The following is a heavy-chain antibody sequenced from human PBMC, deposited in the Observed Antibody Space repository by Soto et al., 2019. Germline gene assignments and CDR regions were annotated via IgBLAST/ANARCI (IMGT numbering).Heavy chain of an antibody. V-gene: IGHV6-1*01. CDR1: GDSVSSNSAA. J-gene: IGHJ3*02. CDR2: TYYRSKWYN. D-gene: IGHD4-4*01. CDR3: ARVGRWLQFHDAFDI. Sequence: PSQTLSLTCSISGDSVSSNSAALNWIRQSPSGGLEWLGRTYYRSKWYNDYAVSVKSRITINPDTSKNQFSLQLNSVTPEDTAVYYCARVGRWLQFHDAFDIWGQGTMVTVSS.